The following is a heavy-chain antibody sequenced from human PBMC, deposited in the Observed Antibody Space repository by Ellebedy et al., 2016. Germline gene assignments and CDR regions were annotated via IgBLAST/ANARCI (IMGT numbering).Heavy chain of an antibody. V-gene: IGHV4-59*01. Sequence: SETLSLTCTVSGGSISSFYWSWIRQPPGKGLEWIGYIYYSGSTHYNPSLKSRVTISRDTSKNQFSLKLSSVTAADTAVYYCAREGSGYYNYYYYYGMDVWGQGTTVTVSS. J-gene: IGHJ6*02. CDR3: AREGSGYYNYYYYYGMDV. CDR2: IYYSGST. CDR1: GGSISSFY. D-gene: IGHD3-3*01.